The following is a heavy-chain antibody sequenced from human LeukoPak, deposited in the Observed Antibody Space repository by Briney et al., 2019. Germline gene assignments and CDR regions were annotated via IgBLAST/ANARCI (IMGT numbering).Heavy chain of an antibody. CDR2: ISYDGSNK. CDR3: AKDFYYYGSGSDAFDI. J-gene: IGHJ3*02. D-gene: IGHD3-10*01. CDR1: GFTFSSYG. Sequence: GQSLRLSCAASGFTFSSYGMHWVRQTPAKVMYRVAGISYDGSNKYYADSVKGRFTISRDNSKNTLYLQMNSLRAEDTAVYYCAKDFYYYGSGSDAFDIWGQGTMVTVSS. V-gene: IGHV3-30*18.